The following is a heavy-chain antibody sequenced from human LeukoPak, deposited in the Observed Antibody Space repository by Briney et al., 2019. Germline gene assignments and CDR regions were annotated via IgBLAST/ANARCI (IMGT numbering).Heavy chain of an antibody. V-gene: IGHV3-48*03. Sequence: PGGSLRLSCAASGFTFSSFEMSWVRQAPGKGLEWVSSISSSRDYIYYADSVKGRFTISRDNAKNSLYLQMNSLRAEDTAVYYCASRSGRYFYYEYVDVWGKGTTVTISS. CDR3: ASRSGRYFYYEYVDV. J-gene: IGHJ6*03. CDR1: GFTFSSFE. D-gene: IGHD3-10*01. CDR2: ISSSRDYI.